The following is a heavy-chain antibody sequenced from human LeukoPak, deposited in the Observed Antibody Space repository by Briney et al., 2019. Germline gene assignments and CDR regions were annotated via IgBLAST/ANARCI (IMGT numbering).Heavy chain of an antibody. CDR2: ISAYNGNT. V-gene: IGHV1-18*01. J-gene: IGHJ4*02. D-gene: IGHD3-22*01. CDR3: ARVPLPGPHYYYDSSGYYIF. Sequence: ASVKVSCKASGYTFTSYGISWVRQAPGQGLEWMGWISAYNGNTNYAQKLQGRVTMTTDTSTSTAYMELRSLRSDDTAVYYCARVPLPGPHYYYDSSGYYIFWGQGTLVTVSS. CDR1: GYTFTSYG.